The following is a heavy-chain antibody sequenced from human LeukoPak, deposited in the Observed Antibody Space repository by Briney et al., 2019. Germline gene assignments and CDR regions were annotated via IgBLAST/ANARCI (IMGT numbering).Heavy chain of an antibody. CDR3: ARDDSSGYESTFDY. CDR2: INWNGGST. V-gene: IGHV3-20*04. D-gene: IGHD3-22*01. CDR1: GFTFDDFA. Sequence: GGSLRLSCAASGFTFDDFAMSWVRQAPGKGLEWVSGINWNGGSTGYADSVKGRFTISRDNAKNSLYLQMNCLRAEDTAVYYCARDDSSGYESTFDYWGQGTLVTVSS. J-gene: IGHJ4*02.